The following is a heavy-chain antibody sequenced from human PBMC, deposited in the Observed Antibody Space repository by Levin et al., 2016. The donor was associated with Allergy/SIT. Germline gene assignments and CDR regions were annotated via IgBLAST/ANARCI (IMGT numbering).Heavy chain of an antibody. J-gene: IGHJ5*01. D-gene: IGHD2-21*02. CDR2: ISSSGNT. V-gene: IGHV4-59*04. Sequence: SETLSLTCTVSGASITTYNWNWIRQPPGKGLEWIGSISSSGNTFYSVSLGSRATMSVDTSKNQFSLSLTSVTAADTAIYFCARYAVVTTVRYWFDPWGQGTLVTVSS. CDR1: GASITTYN. CDR3: ARYAVVTTVRYWFDP.